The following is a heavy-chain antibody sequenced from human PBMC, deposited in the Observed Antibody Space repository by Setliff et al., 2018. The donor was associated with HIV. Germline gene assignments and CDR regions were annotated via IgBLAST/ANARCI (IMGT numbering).Heavy chain of an antibody. Sequence: PSETLSLTCSVYGTSFSDHYWSWVRQTPGKGLEWIGEMNQSGTTNYNPSLKSRVTMSIDTSERQFSLKLTSVTAADMAVYYCVRWYYCVSGACYRADYWGQGTMVTVSS. CDR2: MNQSGTT. J-gene: IGHJ4*02. CDR1: GTSFSDHY. CDR3: VRWYYCVSGACYRADY. V-gene: IGHV4-34*01. D-gene: IGHD2-21*02.